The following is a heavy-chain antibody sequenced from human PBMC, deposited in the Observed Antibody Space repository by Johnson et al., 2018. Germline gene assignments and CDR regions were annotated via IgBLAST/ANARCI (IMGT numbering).Heavy chain of an antibody. V-gene: IGHV3-15*07. Sequence: EVQLVESGGGLVQPGRSLRLSCAASGFAFSDARMSWVRQAPGRGLEWVGRIKSKNDGGTAEYAAPVKDRFTVSRDDSKSIAYLQMNSLKTEDTAVYYCTSGSYGTAFAFWGQGTMVTVSS. D-gene: IGHD4-17*01. CDR3: TSGSYGTAFAF. J-gene: IGHJ3*01. CDR2: IKSKNDGGTA. CDR1: GFAFSDAR.